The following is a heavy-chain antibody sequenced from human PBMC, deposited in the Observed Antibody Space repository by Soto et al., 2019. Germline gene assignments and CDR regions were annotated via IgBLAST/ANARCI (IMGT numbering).Heavy chain of an antibody. D-gene: IGHD3-3*01. V-gene: IGHV1-69*13. J-gene: IGHJ6*02. Sequence: SLKVSCKASGGTFSSYAISWVRQAPGQGLEWMGGIIPIFGTANYAQKFQGRVTITADESTSTAYMELSSLRSEDTAVYYCARAILGGITIFGVVPHSYGMDVWGQGTTVTVSS. CDR1: GGTFSSYA. CDR3: ARAILGGITIFGVVPHSYGMDV. CDR2: IIPIFGTA.